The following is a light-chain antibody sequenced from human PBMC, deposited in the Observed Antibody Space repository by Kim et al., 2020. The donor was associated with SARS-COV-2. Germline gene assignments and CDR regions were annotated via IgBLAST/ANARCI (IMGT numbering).Light chain of an antibody. CDR1: KSVLYSSNNKNY. Sequence: ATFNCKSSKSVLYSSNNKNYLAWYQHKPGQPPKLLIYWASTRESGVPDRFSGSGSGTDFTLTISSLQAEDVAVYYCQQYFSIPFTFGPGTKVDIK. CDR3: QQYFSIPFT. CDR2: WAS. V-gene: IGKV4-1*01. J-gene: IGKJ3*01.